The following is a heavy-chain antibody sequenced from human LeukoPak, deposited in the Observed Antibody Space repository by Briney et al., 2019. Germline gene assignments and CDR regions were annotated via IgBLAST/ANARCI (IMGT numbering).Heavy chain of an antibody. CDR1: GGSISSYY. D-gene: IGHD6-6*01. J-gene: IGHJ6*02. CDR2: IYYSGST. V-gene: IGHV4-59*01. CDR3: ARQARLDYYYGMDV. Sequence: PSETLSLTCTVSGGSISSYYWSWIRQPPGKGLEWLGYIYYSGSTNYNPSLKSRVTISVDTSKNQFSLKLSSVTAADTAVYYCARQARLDYYYGMDVWGQGTTVTVSS.